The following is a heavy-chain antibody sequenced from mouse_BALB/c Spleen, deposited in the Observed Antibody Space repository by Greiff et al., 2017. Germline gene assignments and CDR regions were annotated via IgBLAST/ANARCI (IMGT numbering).Heavy chain of an antibody. V-gene: IGHV1S29*02. CDR1: GYTFTDYN. CDR3: ASDRYDGAMDY. J-gene: IGHJ4*01. Sequence: EVQLQQSGPELVKPGASVKISCKASGYTFTDYNMHWVKQSHGKSLEWIGYIYPYNGGTGYNQKFKSKATLTVDNSSSTAYMQLSSLTSEDSAVYFCASDRYDGAMDYWGQGTSVTVSS. CDR2: IYPYNGGT. D-gene: IGHD2-14*01.